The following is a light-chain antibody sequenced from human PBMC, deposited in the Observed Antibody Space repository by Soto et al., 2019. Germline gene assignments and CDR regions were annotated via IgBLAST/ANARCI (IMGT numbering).Light chain of an antibody. Sequence: EIVMTQSPATLSVSPGETATLSFRASQSVNSNLAWYQQKPGQAPRLLIYGASTRATDIPARFSGSGSGTEFTLTISSLQSEDFAVYYCQQYNKWPRWTFGQGTKVDIK. J-gene: IGKJ1*01. CDR3: QQYNKWPRWT. V-gene: IGKV3-15*01. CDR2: GAS. CDR1: QSVNSN.